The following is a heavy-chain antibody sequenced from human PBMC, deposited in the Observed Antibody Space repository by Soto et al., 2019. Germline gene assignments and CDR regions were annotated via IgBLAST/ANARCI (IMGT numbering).Heavy chain of an antibody. D-gene: IGHD5-12*01. CDR3: ARAGREYSGYGGDFDY. V-gene: IGHV4-59*01. Sequence: SETLSLTCTVSGGSISSYYWSWSRQPPGKGLEWIGYIYYGGSTNYNPSLKSRVTISVDTSKNQFSLKLSSVTAADTAVYYCARAGREYSGYGGDFDYWGQGTLVTVSS. CDR1: GGSISSYY. J-gene: IGHJ4*02. CDR2: IYYGGST.